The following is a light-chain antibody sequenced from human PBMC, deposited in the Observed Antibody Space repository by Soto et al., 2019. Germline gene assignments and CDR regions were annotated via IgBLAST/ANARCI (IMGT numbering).Light chain of an antibody. CDR1: QSVSSY. J-gene: IGKJ5*01. Sequence: EIVLTQSPATLSLSPGERATLSCRASQSVSSYLAWYQQKPGQAPRLLIYDASNLATGIPASFSGIGSGTDFTLTISSLEPEDFAVYYCQQRSNWPITFGQGTRLEIK. CDR3: QQRSNWPIT. V-gene: IGKV3-11*01. CDR2: DAS.